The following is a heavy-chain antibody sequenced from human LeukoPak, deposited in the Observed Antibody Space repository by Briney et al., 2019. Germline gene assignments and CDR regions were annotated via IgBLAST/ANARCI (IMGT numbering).Heavy chain of an antibody. CDR3: ARGAHYHDSSEGYDY. CDR2: INPNSGAT. J-gene: IGHJ4*02. Sequence: ASVKVSCKASGYTFTGYYMHWVRQAPGQGLEWMGWINPNSGATNYAQKFQGRVTMTRDTTISTAYMELSRLRSDDTAIYYCARGAHYHDSSEGYDYWGQGTLATVSS. CDR1: GYTFTGYY. V-gene: IGHV1-2*02. D-gene: IGHD3-22*01.